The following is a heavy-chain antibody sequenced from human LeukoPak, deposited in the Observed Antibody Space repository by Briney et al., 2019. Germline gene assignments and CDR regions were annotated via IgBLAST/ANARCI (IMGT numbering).Heavy chain of an antibody. CDR1: GGSFSGYY. D-gene: IGHD5-18*01. J-gene: IGHJ6*02. CDR2: INHSGST. CDR3: ARGQSGYSYGKGWDYYYYGMDV. Sequence: SETLSLTCAVYGGSFSGYYWSWIRQPPGKGLEWIGEINHSGSTNYNPSLKSRVTISVDTSKNQFSLKLSSVTAADTAVYYCARGQSGYSYGKGWDYYYYGMDVWGQGTTVTVSS. V-gene: IGHV4-34*01.